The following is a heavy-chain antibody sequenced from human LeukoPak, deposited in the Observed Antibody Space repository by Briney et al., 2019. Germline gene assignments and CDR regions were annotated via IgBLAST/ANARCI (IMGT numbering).Heavy chain of an antibody. J-gene: IGHJ3*02. CDR1: GYTFTGYY. CDR2: INPNSGGT. D-gene: IGHD3-16*01. CDR3: ARGKDLGAFDI. V-gene: IGHV1-2*04. Sequence: ASVKVSFKASGYTFTGYYMHWVRQAPGQELEWMGWINPNSGGTNYAQKFQGWVTMTRDTSISTAYMELSRLRSDDTAVYYCARGKDLGAFDIWGQGTMVTVSS.